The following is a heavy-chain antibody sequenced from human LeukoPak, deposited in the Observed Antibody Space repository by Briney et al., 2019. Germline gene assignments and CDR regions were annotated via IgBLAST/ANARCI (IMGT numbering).Heavy chain of an antibody. V-gene: IGHV4-34*01. Sequence: SETLSLTCAVYGGSFSGYYWSWIRQHPGKGLEWIGEINHSGSTNYNPTLKSRVTISVDTSKNQFSLKLTSVTAADTAVYYCARVSTPTITIFGVVTRYYFDYWGQGTLVTVSS. CDR2: INHSGST. CDR3: ARVSTPTITIFGVVTRYYFDY. D-gene: IGHD3-3*01. J-gene: IGHJ4*02. CDR1: GGSFSGYY.